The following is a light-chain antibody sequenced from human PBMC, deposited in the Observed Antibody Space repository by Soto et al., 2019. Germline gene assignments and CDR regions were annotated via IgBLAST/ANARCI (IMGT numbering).Light chain of an antibody. CDR3: CSYAGSSTFEV. CDR2: EGN. J-gene: IGLJ2*01. CDR1: SSDVGSYNL. Sequence: QSALTQPASVSGCPGQSITISCTGTSSDVGSYNLVSWYQQHPGKAPKLMIYEGNKRPSGVSNRFSGSKSGNTASLTISGLQAEDEADYYCCSYAGSSTFEVFGGGTKVTVL. V-gene: IGLV2-23*03.